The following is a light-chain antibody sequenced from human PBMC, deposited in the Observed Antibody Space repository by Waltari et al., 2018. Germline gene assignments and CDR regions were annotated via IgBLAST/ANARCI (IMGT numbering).Light chain of an antibody. Sequence: ENVLTQSPGPLSLSPGERATLSCRASQSVSSGYLAWYQQKSGQAPRLLLFGASSRATGIPDRFSGSGSGTDFTLTISRLEPEDFAVYYCQHYGSSLYTFGQGTKLEIK. CDR1: QSVSSGY. CDR2: GAS. V-gene: IGKV3-20*01. J-gene: IGKJ2*01. CDR3: QHYGSSLYT.